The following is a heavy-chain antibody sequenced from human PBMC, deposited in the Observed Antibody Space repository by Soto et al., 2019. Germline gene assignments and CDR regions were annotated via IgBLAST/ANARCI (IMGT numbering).Heavy chain of an antibody. D-gene: IGHD3-10*01. CDR1: GGTFSSYT. V-gene: IGHV1-69*02. CDR2: IIPILGIA. CDR3: ARSISEFDGSGIPWTLGY. Sequence: ASVKVSCKASGGTFSSYTISWVRQAPGQGLEWMGRIIPILGIANYAQKFQGRVTITADKSTSTAYMELSSLRSEDTAVYYCARSISEFDGSGIPWTLGYWGQGTLVTVSS. J-gene: IGHJ4*02.